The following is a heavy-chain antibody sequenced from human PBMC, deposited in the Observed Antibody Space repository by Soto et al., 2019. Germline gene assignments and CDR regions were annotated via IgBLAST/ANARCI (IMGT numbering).Heavy chain of an antibody. J-gene: IGHJ3*01. V-gene: IGHV4-4*02. CDR2: ISHSGTS. CDR1: GGSISSSHW. D-gene: IGHD3-9*01. CDR3: ARVVLTITRGAFDA. Sequence: QVQLQESGPGLVKPSGTLSLTCAVSGGSISSSHWWTWVRQSPGKGLEYIGEISHSGTSNSNPSLQSRVTLSVDKSKNHFSLTLTSVTAADTAVYYCARVVLTITRGAFDAWCQGTLVIVSS.